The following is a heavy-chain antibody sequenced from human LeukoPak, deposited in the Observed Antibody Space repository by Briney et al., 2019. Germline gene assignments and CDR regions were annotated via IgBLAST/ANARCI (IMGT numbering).Heavy chain of an antibody. J-gene: IGHJ6*04. D-gene: IGHD2-15*01. V-gene: IGHV3-13*05. CDR2: IGTAGDP. CDR1: GFTFSSYD. Sequence: GGSLRLSCAASGFTFSSYDMHWVRQATGKGLEWVSAIGTAGDPYYPGSVKGRFTISRESAKNSLYLQMNSLRAGDTAVYYCARGGCSGGSCYPRYYYGMDVWGKGTTVTVSS. CDR3: ARGGCSGGSCYPRYYYGMDV.